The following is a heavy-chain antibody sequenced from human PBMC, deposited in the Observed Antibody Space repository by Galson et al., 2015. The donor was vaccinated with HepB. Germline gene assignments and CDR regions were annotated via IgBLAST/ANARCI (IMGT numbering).Heavy chain of an antibody. J-gene: IGHJ4*02. CDR3: AKDPPDSSGINRGTLDY. V-gene: IGHV3-30*18. CDR1: GFTFSSHG. CDR2: ISFHGSNK. D-gene: IGHD3-22*01. Sequence: SLRLSCAVTGFTFSSHGMHWVRQAPGKGLEWVAVISFHGSNKYYADSVKGRFTISRDNSKDTVYLQMNSLRPEDTAVYYCAKDPPDSSGINRGTLDYWGQGTLVTVSS.